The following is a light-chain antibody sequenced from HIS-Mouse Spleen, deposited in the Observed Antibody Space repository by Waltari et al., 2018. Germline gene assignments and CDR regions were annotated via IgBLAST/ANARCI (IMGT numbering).Light chain of an antibody. J-gene: IGKJ4*01. V-gene: IGKV1-9*01. Sequence: DIQLTQSPSFLSASVGDRFTITCRASQGISSYLAWYQQKPGKAPNLLIYAASTLQSGVPSRFSGSGSGTEFTLTISSLQPEDFATYYCQQLNSYPQETFGGGTKVEIK. CDR1: QGISSY. CDR2: AAS. CDR3: QQLNSYPQET.